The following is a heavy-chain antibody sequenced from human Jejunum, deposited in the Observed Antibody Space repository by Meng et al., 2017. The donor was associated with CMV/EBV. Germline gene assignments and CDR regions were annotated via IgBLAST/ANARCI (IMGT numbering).Heavy chain of an antibody. CDR1: GYSISSGYY. CDR2: MFHGGST. Sequence: VSGYSISSGYYWGWIRQSPGKRLEWIGTMFHGGSTNYNPSLKSRVTILLDPSKNQLSLNLSSVTAADTAVYYCARASIYYYHVDVWGPGTTVTVSS. D-gene: IGHD3-3*01. J-gene: IGHJ6*02. V-gene: IGHV4-38-2*02. CDR3: ARASIYYYHVDV.